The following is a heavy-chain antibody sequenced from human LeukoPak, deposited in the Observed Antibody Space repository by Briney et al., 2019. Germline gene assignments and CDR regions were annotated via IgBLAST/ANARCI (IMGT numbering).Heavy chain of an antibody. D-gene: IGHD4-17*01. CDR3: ARDGAVTNGRYFDY. J-gene: IGHJ4*02. V-gene: IGHV3-21*01. CDR1: GFTFSTYS. CDR2: ISSSSSYI. Sequence: PGGSLRLSCVDSGFTFSTYSMNWVRQAPGKGLEWVSSISSSSSYIYYGDSVKGRFTISRDNAKNSVYLQMNSLRAEDTAVYYCARDGAVTNGRYFDYWGQGTLVTVSS.